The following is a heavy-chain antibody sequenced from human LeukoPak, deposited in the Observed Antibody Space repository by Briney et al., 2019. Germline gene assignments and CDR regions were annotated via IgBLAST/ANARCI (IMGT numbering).Heavy chain of an antibody. Sequence: ASAKVSCKASGYTFTSYYMHWVRQAPGQGLEWMGIINPSGGSTSYAQKFQGRVTMTRDTSTSTVYMELSSLRSEDTAVYYCASSCSSTSCYNHYYYYGMDVWGQGTTVTVSS. D-gene: IGHD2-2*02. CDR1: GYTFTSYY. CDR2: INPSGGST. CDR3: ASSCSSTSCYNHYYYYGMDV. J-gene: IGHJ6*02. V-gene: IGHV1-46*01.